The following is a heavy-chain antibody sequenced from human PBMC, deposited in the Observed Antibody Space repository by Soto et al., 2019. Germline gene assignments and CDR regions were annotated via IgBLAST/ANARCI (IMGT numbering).Heavy chain of an antibody. V-gene: IGHV3-30*03. CDR3: ARDIVVVPAATPTHYYYYGMDV. Sequence: PGGSLRLSCAASEFTFSIYGMSWVRQAPGKGLEWVSVISYDGSNKYYADSVKGRFTISRDNSKNTLYLQMNSLRAEDTAVYYCARDIVVVPAATPTHYYYYGMDVWGQGTTVTVSS. J-gene: IGHJ6*02. CDR2: ISYDGSNK. CDR1: EFTFSIYG. D-gene: IGHD2-2*01.